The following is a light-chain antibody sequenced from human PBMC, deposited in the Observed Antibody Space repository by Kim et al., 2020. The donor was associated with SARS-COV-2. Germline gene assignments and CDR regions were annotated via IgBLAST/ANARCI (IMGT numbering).Light chain of an antibody. J-gene: IGKJ1*01. CDR3: QQYNSYSWT. CDR2: KAS. V-gene: IGKV1-5*03. CDR1: QSISSW. Sequence: ASVGDSVTITCRASQSISSWLAWYQQKPGKAPKLLIYKASSLESGVPSRFSGSGSGTEFTLTISSLQPDDFATYYCQQYNSYSWTFGQGTKVDIK.